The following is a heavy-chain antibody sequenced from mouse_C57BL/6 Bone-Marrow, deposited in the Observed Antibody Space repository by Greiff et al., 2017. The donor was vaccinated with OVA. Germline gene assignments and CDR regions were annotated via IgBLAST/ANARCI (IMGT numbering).Heavy chain of an antibody. D-gene: IGHD1-1*01. CDR2: ISDGGSYT. J-gene: IGHJ4*01. CDR1: GFTFSSYA. CDR3: ARDQAVVATRASYAMDY. Sequence: EVQLVESGGGLVKPGGSLKLSCAASGFTFSSYAMSWVRQTPEKRLEWVATISDGGSYTYYPDNVKGRSTISRDNAKNNLYLQMSHLKSEDTAMYYDARDQAVVATRASYAMDYWGQGTSVTVSS. V-gene: IGHV5-4*01.